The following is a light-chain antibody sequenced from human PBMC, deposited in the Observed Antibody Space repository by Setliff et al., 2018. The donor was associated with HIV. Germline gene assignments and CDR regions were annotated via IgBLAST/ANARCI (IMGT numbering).Light chain of an antibody. Sequence: QSALTQPASVSGSPGQSITISCTGTSSDVGRYNLVSWYQQQPGKPPKLMIYQASKRPSGVSNRFSGSKSGNTASLTISGLQAGDEADYYCCSNTGSNTYVFGTGTKVTVL. V-gene: IGLV2-23*01. CDR3: CSNTGSNTYV. J-gene: IGLJ1*01. CDR2: QAS. CDR1: SSDVGRYNL.